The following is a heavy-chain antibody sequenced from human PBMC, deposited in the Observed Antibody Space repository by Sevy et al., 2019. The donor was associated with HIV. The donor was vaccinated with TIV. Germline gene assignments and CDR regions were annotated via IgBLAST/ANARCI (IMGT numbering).Heavy chain of an antibody. CDR1: GFTFGDYA. D-gene: IGHD3-10*01. J-gene: IGHJ4*01. V-gene: IGHV3-49*04. Sequence: GGSLRLSCIASGFTFGDYAVSWVRQAPGKGLEWVGVIKSTAYGGTAEYAASVKGRFTISRDDSKSIGYLQMNRLKTEDTAVYYSGIDTDTLRLKYYYGSWQFLPFDYCGQGTLVTVSS. CDR3: GIDTDTLRLKYYYGSWQFLPFDY. CDR2: IKSTAYGGTA.